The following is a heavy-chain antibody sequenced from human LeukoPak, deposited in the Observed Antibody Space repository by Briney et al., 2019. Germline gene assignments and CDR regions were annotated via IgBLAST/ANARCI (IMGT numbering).Heavy chain of an antibody. CDR2: ISSSGSTI. CDR1: GFTFSDYY. CDR3: AREYDFWSGSYTVYYYYYMDV. V-gene: IGHV3-11*04. D-gene: IGHD3-3*01. Sequence: PGGSLRLSCTASGFTFSDYYMSWIRQAPGKGLEWVSYISSSGSTIYYADSVKGRFTISRDNAKNSLYLQMNSLRAEDTAVYYCAREYDFWSGSYTVYYYYYMDVWGKGTTVTVSS. J-gene: IGHJ6*03.